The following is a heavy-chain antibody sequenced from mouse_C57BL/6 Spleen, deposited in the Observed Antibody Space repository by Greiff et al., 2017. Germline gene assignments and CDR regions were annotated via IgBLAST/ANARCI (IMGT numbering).Heavy chain of an antibody. V-gene: IGHV1-82*01. CDR3: ARSGEAGFAY. CDR1: GYAFSSYW. CDR2: IYPGDGDT. Sequence: QVQLKQSGPELVKPGASVKISCKASGYAFSSYWMNWVKQRPGTGLEWIGRIYPGDGDTNYNGKFKGKDTLTADKSSSTAYRQLSSLTSGDYAVYFCARSGEAGFAYWGQGTLVTVSA. J-gene: IGHJ3*01.